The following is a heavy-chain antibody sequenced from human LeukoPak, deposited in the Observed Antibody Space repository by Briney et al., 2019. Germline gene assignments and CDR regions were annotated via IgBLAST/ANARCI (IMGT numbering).Heavy chain of an antibody. J-gene: IGHJ4*02. CDR3: ARAEIVATIGEYFYY. D-gene: IGHD5-12*01. Sequence: PSETLSLTCTVSGGSISSYYWSWLRQPPGKGLEWIGYIYYSGSTNYNPSLKSRVTISVDTSKNQFSLKLSSVTAADTAVYYCARAEIVATIGEYFYYWGQGTLVTVSS. CDR1: GGSISSYY. V-gene: IGHV4-59*08. CDR2: IYYSGST.